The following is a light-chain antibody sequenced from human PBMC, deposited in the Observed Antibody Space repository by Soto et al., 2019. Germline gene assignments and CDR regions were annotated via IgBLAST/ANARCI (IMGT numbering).Light chain of an antibody. V-gene: IGKV3-20*01. J-gene: IGKJ4*01. CDR2: DAS. Sequence: EIVLTQSPGTLSLSPGERATLSCRASQSVSSFLGWYQQIPGLAPRLLIYDASTRATGIPARFSGSGSGTDFTLTISRLEPEDFAVYHCQQYGDSITFGGGTKVDIK. CDR3: QQYGDSIT. CDR1: QSVSSF.